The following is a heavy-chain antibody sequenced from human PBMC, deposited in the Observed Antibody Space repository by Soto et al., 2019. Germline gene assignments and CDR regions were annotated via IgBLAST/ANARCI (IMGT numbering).Heavy chain of an antibody. V-gene: IGHV1-3*01. Sequence: GASVKVSCKASGYTFTSYAMHWVRQAPGQRLEWMGWINAGNGNTKYSQKFQGRVTITRDTSANTAYMELSSLRSEDTAVYYCARDGSSGWYSVDYWGQGTLVTVSS. CDR3: ARDGSSGWYSVDY. D-gene: IGHD6-19*01. CDR2: INAGNGNT. J-gene: IGHJ4*02. CDR1: GYTFTSYA.